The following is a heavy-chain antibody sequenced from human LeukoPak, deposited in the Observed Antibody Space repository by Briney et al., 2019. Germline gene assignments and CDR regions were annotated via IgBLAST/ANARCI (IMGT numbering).Heavy chain of an antibody. CDR1: GGSLSGYY. J-gene: IGHJ6*03. CDR2: IYYSGST. Sequence: PETLSLTCTVSGGSLSGYYWGWIRQPPGKGMEWIGYIYYSGSTNYNPSLKSRVTISVDTSKNQFSLKLNSVTPADTAVYYCARVFHMDVWGKGTTVTVSS. V-gene: IGHV4-59*01. CDR3: ARVFHMDV.